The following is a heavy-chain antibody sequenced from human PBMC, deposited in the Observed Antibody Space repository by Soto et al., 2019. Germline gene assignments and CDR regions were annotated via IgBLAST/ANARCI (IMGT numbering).Heavy chain of an antibody. V-gene: IGHV1-18*01. CDR1: GGTFSSYA. CDR3: ARDWDLYSSRDFDY. Sequence: ASVKVSCKASGGTFSSYAISWVRQAPGQGLEWMGGIIAYNGTTNYAQKLQGRVTMTTDTSTSTAYMELRSLRSDDTAVYYCARDWDLYSSRDFDYWGQGTLVTVSS. CDR2: IIAYNGTT. D-gene: IGHD6-13*01. J-gene: IGHJ4*02.